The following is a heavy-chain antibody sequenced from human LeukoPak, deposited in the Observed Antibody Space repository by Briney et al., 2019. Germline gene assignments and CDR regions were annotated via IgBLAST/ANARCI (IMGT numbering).Heavy chain of an antibody. CDR1: GYTFTSYY. Sequence: ASVKVSCKASGYTFTSYYMHWVRQAPGQGLEWMGWINPNSGGTNYAQKFQGRVTMTRDTFISTAYMELFRLRSDDTAIYYCALLGATELDYWGQGTLVTVSS. V-gene: IGHV1-2*02. J-gene: IGHJ4*02. CDR3: ALLGATELDY. D-gene: IGHD1-26*01. CDR2: INPNSGGT.